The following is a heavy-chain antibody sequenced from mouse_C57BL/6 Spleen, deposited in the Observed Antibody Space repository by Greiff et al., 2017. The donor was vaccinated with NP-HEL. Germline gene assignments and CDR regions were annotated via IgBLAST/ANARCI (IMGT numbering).Heavy chain of an antibody. Sequence: QVQLQQSGAELVKPGASVKMSCKASGYTFTSYWITWVKQRPGQGLEWIGDIYPGSGSTNYNEKFKSKATLTVDTSSSTAYMQLSSLTSEDSAVYYCARREYYYGSVDYWGQGTTLTVSS. CDR1: GYTFTSYW. J-gene: IGHJ2*01. V-gene: IGHV1-55*01. CDR2: IYPGSGST. D-gene: IGHD1-1*01. CDR3: ARREYYYGSVDY.